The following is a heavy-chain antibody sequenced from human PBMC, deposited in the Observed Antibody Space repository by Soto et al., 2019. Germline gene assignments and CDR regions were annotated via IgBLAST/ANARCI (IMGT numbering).Heavy chain of an antibody. CDR3: TREVIAAAGAFDY. Sequence: GGSLRLSCTASGFTFGDYAMSWVRQAPGKGLEWVGFIRSNAYGGTKEYAASVKGRFTISSNDSKSIAYLQMNSLKTEDTAVYYCTREVIAAAGAFDYWGQGTLVTVSS. CDR2: IRSNAYGGTK. D-gene: IGHD6-13*01. CDR1: GFTFGDYA. V-gene: IGHV3-49*04. J-gene: IGHJ4*02.